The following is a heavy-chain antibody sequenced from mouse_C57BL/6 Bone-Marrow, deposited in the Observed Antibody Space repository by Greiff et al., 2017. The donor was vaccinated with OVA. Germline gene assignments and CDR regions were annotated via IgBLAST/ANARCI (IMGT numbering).Heavy chain of an antibody. CDR2: IDPSDSYT. J-gene: IGHJ3*01. CDR3: AREGLTSY. Sequence: QVQLKQSGAELVRPGTSVKLSCKASGYTFTSYWMHWVKQRPGQGLEWIGVIDPSDSYTNYNQKFKGKATLTVDTSSSTAYMQLSSLTSEDSAVYYCAREGLTSYWGQGTLVTVSA. CDR1: GYTFTSYW. D-gene: IGHD1-1*01. V-gene: IGHV1-59*01.